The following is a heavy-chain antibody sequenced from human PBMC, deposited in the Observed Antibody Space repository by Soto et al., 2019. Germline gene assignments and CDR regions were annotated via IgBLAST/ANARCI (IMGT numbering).Heavy chain of an antibody. J-gene: IGHJ4*02. V-gene: IGHV3-21*06. CDR2: ISSPTNYI. CDR1: GFTFTRYS. Sequence: GGSLRLCCAASGFTFTRYSMNWVRQAPGRGLEWVSSISSPTNYIYYGDSMKGRFTISRDNAKNSLYLEMNSLRAEDTAVYYCARESEDLTSNFDYWGQGTLVTVSS. CDR3: ARESEDLTSNFDY.